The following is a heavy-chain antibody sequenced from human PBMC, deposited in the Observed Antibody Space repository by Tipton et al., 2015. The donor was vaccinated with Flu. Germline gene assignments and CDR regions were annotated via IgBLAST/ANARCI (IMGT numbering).Heavy chain of an antibody. V-gene: IGHV3-7*01. J-gene: IGHJ4*02. CDR2: IRQDGDAK. CDR3: VKMPDFDY. D-gene: IGHD2-2*01. CDR1: GFTFSSHW. Sequence: SLRLSCAASGFTFSSHWMAWVRQAPGKGLEWVANIRQDGDAKYYVDSVKGRFTISRDNAKTSLHLQMNSLRVEDTAVYYCVKMPDFDYWGQGILVTVSS.